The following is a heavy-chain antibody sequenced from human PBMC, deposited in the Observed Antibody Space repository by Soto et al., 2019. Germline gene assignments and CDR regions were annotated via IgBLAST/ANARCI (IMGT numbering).Heavy chain of an antibody. Sequence: EVQLVESGGGLVQPGGSLRLSCAASGFTVSSNYMSWVRQAPGKGLEWVSVIYSGGSTYYADSVKGRFTISRHNSKNTLYLQMNSLRAEDTAVYYCAREGVTTDTYYYYTDVWGKGTTVTVSS. D-gene: IGHD4-17*01. J-gene: IGHJ6*03. CDR3: AREGVTTDTYYYYTDV. CDR1: GFTVSSNY. V-gene: IGHV3-53*04. CDR2: IYSGGST.